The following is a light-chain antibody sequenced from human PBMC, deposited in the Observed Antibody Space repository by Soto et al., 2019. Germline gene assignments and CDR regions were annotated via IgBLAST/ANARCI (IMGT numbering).Light chain of an antibody. Sequence: DIQITQSPSTLSASVGDRVTITCRARQSISSWLTWYQQKPGKATNLLIYRASTLESGVPSRFSGSGSGTYITLTISSLQSDDFATYYSQPYSTYLWTFGQGTNVVI. CDR2: RAS. CDR1: QSISSW. CDR3: QPYSTYLWT. J-gene: IGKJ1*01. V-gene: IGKV1-5*03.